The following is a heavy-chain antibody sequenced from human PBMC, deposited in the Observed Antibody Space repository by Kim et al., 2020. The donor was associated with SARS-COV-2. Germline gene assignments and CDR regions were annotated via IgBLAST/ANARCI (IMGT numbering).Heavy chain of an antibody. CDR3: ARDGSLLQNLYYFDY. CDR1: GGSISSYY. CDR2: IYYSGST. J-gene: IGHJ4*02. Sequence: SETLSLTCTASGGSISSYYWSWIRQPPGKGLEWIGYIYYSGSTNYNPSLKSRVTISVDTSKNQFSLKLSSVTAADTAVYYCARDGSLLQNLYYFDYWGQGTLVTVSS. D-gene: IGHD3-10*01. V-gene: IGHV4-59*12.